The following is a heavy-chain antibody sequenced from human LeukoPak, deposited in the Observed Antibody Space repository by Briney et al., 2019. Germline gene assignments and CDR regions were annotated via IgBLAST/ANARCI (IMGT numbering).Heavy chain of an antibody. Sequence: GGSLRLSCAASGFSSYSLNWVRQAPGKGLEWVSSISNYSDYIYYADSVKGRFTISRDNAKNSLYLQMNSLRAEDTAIYYCARDPRGAHAYWGQGTLVTVSS. CDR3: ARDPRGAHAY. V-gene: IGHV3-21*01. J-gene: IGHJ4*02. CDR2: ISNYSDYI. D-gene: IGHD3-16*01. CDR1: GFSSYS.